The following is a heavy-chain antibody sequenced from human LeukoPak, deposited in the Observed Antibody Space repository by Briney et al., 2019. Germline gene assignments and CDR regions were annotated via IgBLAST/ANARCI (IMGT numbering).Heavy chain of an antibody. Sequence: PSETLSLTCTVSGGSISSYYWSWIRQPAGKGLEWIGRIYTSGSTNYNPSLKSRVTISVDTSKNQFSLKLSSVTAADTAVYYCARDHYYGSGSRFDYWGQGTLVTVSS. CDR1: GGSISSYY. CDR2: IYTSGST. V-gene: IGHV4-4*07. CDR3: ARDHYYGSGSRFDY. D-gene: IGHD3-10*01. J-gene: IGHJ4*02.